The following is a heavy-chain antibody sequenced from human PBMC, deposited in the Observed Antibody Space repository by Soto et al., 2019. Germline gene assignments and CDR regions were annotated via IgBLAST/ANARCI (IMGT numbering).Heavy chain of an antibody. Sequence: SETLSLTCGVSGFSISSGYYWGWVRQPPGKGLEWIGTIYHGGSTFYNPSLKSRVTISVDTSKNQFSLKLSSVTAADTALYYRARVDRSGWTPNFFDYWGQGTLVTVSS. D-gene: IGHD6-19*01. CDR3: ARVDRSGWTPNFFDY. V-gene: IGHV4-38-2*01. CDR1: GFSISSGYY. CDR2: IYHGGST. J-gene: IGHJ4*02.